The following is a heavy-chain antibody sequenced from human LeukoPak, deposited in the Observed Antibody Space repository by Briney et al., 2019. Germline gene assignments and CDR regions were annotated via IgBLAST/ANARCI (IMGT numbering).Heavy chain of an antibody. CDR3: ARRVASSGRGMDV. J-gene: IGHJ6*02. Sequence: GGSLRLSCAASLFTFSSYAMTWVRQAPGKGLEWVSTINPRVGDTYYADSVRGPFTISRDNSKKTLYLQMDSLRAEDTAVYYWARRVASSGRGMDVWGQGTTVTVSS. CDR1: LFTFSSYA. D-gene: IGHD6-19*01. CDR2: INPRVGDT. V-gene: IGHV3-23*01.